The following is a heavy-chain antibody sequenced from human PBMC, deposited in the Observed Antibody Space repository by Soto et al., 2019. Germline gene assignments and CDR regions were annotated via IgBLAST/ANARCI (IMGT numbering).Heavy chain of an antibody. V-gene: IGHV4-30-2*01. Sequence: PSETLSLTCAVSGGSISAAGDSWSWIRQPPGGGLEWIGYIYHSGTLLYNPSLKTRLTMSLDRSNNQFSLTLNPVTAADTAVYYCARAQFYSGSGRYNNLMFDPWGQGIQVTVSS. CDR2: IYHSGTL. CDR3: ARAQFYSGSGRYNNLMFDP. CDR1: GGSISAAGDS. D-gene: IGHD3-10*01. J-gene: IGHJ5*02.